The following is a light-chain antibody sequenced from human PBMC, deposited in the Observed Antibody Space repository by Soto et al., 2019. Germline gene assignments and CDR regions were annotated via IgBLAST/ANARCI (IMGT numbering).Light chain of an antibody. CDR1: QSISSW. Sequence: DVRTTQSPATLSAYKGDRVTITCRASQSISSWLAWYQQKPGKAPKLLIYDASNLETGVPSRFSGSGSGTDFTFTISSLQPEDIATYYCQQYDNLPITFGHGTRLEVK. J-gene: IGKJ5*01. CDR2: DAS. V-gene: IGKV1-33*01. CDR3: QQYDNLPIT.